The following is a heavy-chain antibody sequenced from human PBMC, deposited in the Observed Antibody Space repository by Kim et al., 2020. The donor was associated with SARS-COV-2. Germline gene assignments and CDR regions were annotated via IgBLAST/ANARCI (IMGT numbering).Heavy chain of an antibody. CDR2: ISHYNGET. J-gene: IGHJ5*02. V-gene: IGHV1-18*04. CDR3: ARDLEADASRAGRLGS. D-gene: IGHD1-26*01. CDR1: GYTFTKYG. Sequence: ASVKVSCKASGYTFTKYGINWVRQVPGQGLEWMGWISHYNGETEYAQKVQGRVTMTTDISTETVYLELRSLRSDDTAIYYCARDLEADASRAGRLGSWGQGTLVTVSS.